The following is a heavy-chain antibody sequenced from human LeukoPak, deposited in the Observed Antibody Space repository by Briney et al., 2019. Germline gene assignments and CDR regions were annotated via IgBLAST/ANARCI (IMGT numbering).Heavy chain of an antibody. CDR2: IYTSGST. J-gene: IGHJ6*04. Sequence: PSETLSLTCTVSGGSISSSSYYWGWIRQPAGKGLEWIGRIYTSGSTNYNPSLKSRVTISVDASKNQFSLKLSSVTAADTAVYYCARGFVLLSLEVWGKGTTVTISS. CDR1: GGSISSSSYY. D-gene: IGHD3-10*01. CDR3: ARGFVLLSLEV. V-gene: IGHV4-61*02.